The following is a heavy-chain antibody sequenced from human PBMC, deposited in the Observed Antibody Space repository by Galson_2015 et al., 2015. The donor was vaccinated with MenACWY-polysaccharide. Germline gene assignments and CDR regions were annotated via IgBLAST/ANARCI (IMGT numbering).Heavy chain of an antibody. V-gene: IGHV3-74*01. CDR2: IKSDGSST. CDR1: GFTFSTYW. D-gene: IGHD3-10*01. J-gene: IGHJ4*02. Sequence: SLRLSCAASGFTFSTYWMHWVRQAPGKGLVWVSRIKSDGSSTNYADSVKGRFTISRGNAKNTLYLQMNSLRAEDTALYYCAKGAAHYGSGNYYDYWGQGTQVTVSS. CDR3: AKGAAHYGSGNYYDY.